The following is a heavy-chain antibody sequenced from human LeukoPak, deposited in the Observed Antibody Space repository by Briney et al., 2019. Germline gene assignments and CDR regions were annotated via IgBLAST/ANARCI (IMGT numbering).Heavy chain of an antibody. Sequence: GGSLRLSCAASGFTFGSYAMSWVRQALGKGLEWVSAISGSGGSTCYADSVKGRFTISRDNSKNTLYLQMNSLRAEDTAVYYCAKDRDYYDSSQAGRGQGTLVTVSS. CDR2: ISGSGGST. CDR1: GFTFGSYA. D-gene: IGHD3-22*01. J-gene: IGHJ4*02. V-gene: IGHV3-23*01. CDR3: AKDRDYYDSSQAG.